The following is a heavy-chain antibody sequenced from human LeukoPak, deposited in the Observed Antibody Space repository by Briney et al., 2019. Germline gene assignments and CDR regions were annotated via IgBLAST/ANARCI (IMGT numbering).Heavy chain of an antibody. Sequence: GGSLRLSCAASGFTFSSYAMSWVRQAPGKGLEWVSAISGSGGSTYYADSAKGRFTVSRDNSKNTLYLQVNSLRAEDTAVYYCAKDRAYGSGIPGYWGQGTLVTVSS. D-gene: IGHD3-10*01. CDR2: ISGSGGST. J-gene: IGHJ4*02. CDR3: AKDRAYGSGIPGY. V-gene: IGHV3-23*01. CDR1: GFTFSSYA.